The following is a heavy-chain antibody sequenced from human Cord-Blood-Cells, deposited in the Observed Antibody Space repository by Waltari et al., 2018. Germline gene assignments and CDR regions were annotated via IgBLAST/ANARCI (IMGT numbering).Heavy chain of an antibody. CDR2: FDPEDGET. V-gene: IGHV1-24*01. Sequence: QVQLVQSGAEVKKPGASVRVSCKVSAYTLTEFSMHSVRQAPGTGLDWTGGFDPEDGETIYAQKFQGRVTMTEDTSTDTAYMELSSLRSEDTAVYYCATVSYSSSFDYWGQGTLVTVSS. CDR1: AYTLTEFS. D-gene: IGHD6-6*01. CDR3: ATVSYSSSFDY. J-gene: IGHJ4*02.